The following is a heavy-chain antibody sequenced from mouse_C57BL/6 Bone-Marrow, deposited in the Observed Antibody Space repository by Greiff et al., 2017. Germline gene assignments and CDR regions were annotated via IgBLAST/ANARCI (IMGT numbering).Heavy chain of an antibody. CDR2: IDPETGGT. J-gene: IGHJ3*01. D-gene: IGHD1-1*01. CDR1: GYTFTDYD. V-gene: IGHV1-15*01. CDR3: TSVSSSFAY. Sequence: QVQLKQSGAELVRPGASVTLSCKASGYTFTDYDMHWVKQTPVHGLEWIGAIDPETGGTAYNQKFKGKAILTADKSSSTAYMELRSLKSEDSAVYYCTSVSSSFAYWGQGTLVTVSA.